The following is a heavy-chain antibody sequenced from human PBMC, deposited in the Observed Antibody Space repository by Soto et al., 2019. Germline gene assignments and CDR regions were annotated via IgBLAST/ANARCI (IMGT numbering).Heavy chain of an antibody. Sequence: QVQLQESGPGLVKPSQTLFLTCSVSGGSISRGGYYWSWIRKHPRKGLEWIGYIYYSGSTYYNPSLKSPVTISVDTSKTQFPLKLSSVTAAETALYYCASIPPAKLQCYFVYWCQGPLVAVSS. CDR2: IYYSGST. CDR3: ASIPPAKLQCYFVY. J-gene: IGHJ4*02. CDR1: GGSISRGGYY. V-gene: IGHV4-31*01. D-gene: IGHD4-4*01.